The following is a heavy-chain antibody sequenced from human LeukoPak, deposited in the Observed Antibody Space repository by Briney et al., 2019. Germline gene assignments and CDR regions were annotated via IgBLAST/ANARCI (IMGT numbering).Heavy chain of an antibody. CDR1: GGSISSYY. J-gene: IGHJ4*02. Sequence: PSETLSLTCTVSGGSISSYYWSWIRQPPGKGLEWIGYIYYSGSTNYNPSLKSRVTISVDTPKNQFSLKLSSVTAADTAVYYCARGNPKRWLQSDYWGQGTLVTVSS. CDR3: ARGNPKRWLQSDY. CDR2: IYYSGST. V-gene: IGHV4-59*01. D-gene: IGHD5-24*01.